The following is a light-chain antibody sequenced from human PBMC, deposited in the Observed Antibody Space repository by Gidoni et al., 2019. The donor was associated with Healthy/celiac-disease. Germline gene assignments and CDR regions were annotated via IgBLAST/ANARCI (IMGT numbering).Light chain of an antibody. V-gene: IGLV2-14*01. CDR3: SSYTSSSTWV. J-gene: IGLJ3*02. Sequence: QSALTQPAPVSGSPGQSITISCTGTSSDVGGYNYVSWYQQHPGKAPNLMIYEVSNRPSGVSNRFSGSKSGNTASLTISGLQAEDEADYYCSSYTSSSTWVFGGGTKLTVL. CDR2: EVS. CDR1: SSDVGGYNY.